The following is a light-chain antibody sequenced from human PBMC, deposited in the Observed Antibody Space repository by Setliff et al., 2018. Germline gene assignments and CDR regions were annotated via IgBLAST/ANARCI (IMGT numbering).Light chain of an antibody. Sequence: LAQPASVSGSPGQSITISCTGTGTYNYVSWYQQHPGKAPQLIIYDVTNRPSGVSNRFSASKSGNTASLTISGLQPEDDAGYYCSSYTSNSTYVFGTGTKVTVL. CDR2: DVT. J-gene: IGLJ1*01. V-gene: IGLV2-14*03. CDR1: GTYNY. CDR3: SSYTSNSTYV.